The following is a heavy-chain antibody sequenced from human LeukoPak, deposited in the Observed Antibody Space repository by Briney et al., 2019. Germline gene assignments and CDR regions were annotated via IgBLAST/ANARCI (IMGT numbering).Heavy chain of an antibody. Sequence: GASVTVSCKTSGYMVSDYYMHWVRQAPGQGLEWMGWLRGDTGDTDSPQKFKGRVTMIRDTATNTAYMQLSRLTYDDTAIYFCARVGDNACDYWGQGTLVTVSS. CDR1: GYMVSDYY. V-gene: IGHV1-2*02. D-gene: IGHD3-10*01. CDR2: LRGDTGDT. J-gene: IGHJ4*02. CDR3: ARVGDNACDY.